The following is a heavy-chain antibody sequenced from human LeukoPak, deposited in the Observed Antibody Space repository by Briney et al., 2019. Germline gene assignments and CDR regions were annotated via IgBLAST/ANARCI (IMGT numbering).Heavy chain of an antibody. CDR3: ARGGHVRVYDNSAYYGHE. D-gene: IGHD3-22*01. CDR1: GYTFTSYY. Sequence: ASVKVSCKASGYTFTSYYIYWVRQAPGQGLEWMRIINPSRGSTNYAQRFQGRVTMTRDMSTSTVYMELSSLRSEDTAIYYCARGGHVRVYDNSAYYGHEWGQGTLVTVSS. CDR2: INPSRGST. J-gene: IGHJ4*02. V-gene: IGHV1-46*01.